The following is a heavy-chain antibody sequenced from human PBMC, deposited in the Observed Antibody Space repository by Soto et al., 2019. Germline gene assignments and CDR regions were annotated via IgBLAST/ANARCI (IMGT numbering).Heavy chain of an antibody. V-gene: IGHV5-51*01. D-gene: IGHD3-10*01. CDR2: IYPGDSDT. CDR3: ARHHHYYGSGSYYKNWFDP. J-gene: IGHJ5*02. CDR1: GYSFTSYW. Sequence: GGSLKISCKGSGYSFTSYWIGWVRQMPGKGLEWMGIIYPGDSDTRYSPSFQGQVTISADKSISTAYLQWSSLKASDTAMYYCARHHHYYGSGSYYKNWFDPWGQGTLVTVSS.